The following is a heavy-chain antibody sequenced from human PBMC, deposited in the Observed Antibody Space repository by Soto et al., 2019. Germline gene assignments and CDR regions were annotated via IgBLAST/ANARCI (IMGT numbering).Heavy chain of an antibody. J-gene: IGHJ6*02. V-gene: IGHV4-39*01. CDR1: GRSICSSSYY. CDR3: ASQASPYYYYGMDV. Sequence: TLSLTCTVSGRSICSSSYYCGFIRQPPGKGLEWIGNIYYSGSTYYNPSLKSRVTISVDTSKNQFSLKLSSVIVADTAVYYCASQASPYYYYGMDVWGQGTTVT. CDR2: IYYSGST.